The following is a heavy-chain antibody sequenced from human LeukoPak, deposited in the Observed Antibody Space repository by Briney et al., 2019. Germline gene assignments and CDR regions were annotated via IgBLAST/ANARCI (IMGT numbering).Heavy chain of an antibody. CDR1: GGSFSGDF. Sequence: SETLSLTCAVYGGSFSGDFWSWIRQSPGKGLEWIGEIKHDGSTTYNPSLESRVTMSVDTSTNQISLEMTSVTAADTAVYYCARARKYNGNPNWIDLWGQGVLVTVSS. CDR3: ARARKYNGNPNWIDL. J-gene: IGHJ5*02. V-gene: IGHV4-34*01. D-gene: IGHD4-23*01. CDR2: IKHDGST.